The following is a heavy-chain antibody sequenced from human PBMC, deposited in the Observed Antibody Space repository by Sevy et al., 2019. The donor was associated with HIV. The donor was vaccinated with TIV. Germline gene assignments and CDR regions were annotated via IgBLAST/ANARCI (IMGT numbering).Heavy chain of an antibody. Sequence: GGSLRLSCEASGFTVSGNYMAWVRLAPGKGLEWVSLIDSGGSTYYADSVKGRFTISRDNAKNTLYLQMNPLRAEDTGLYFRAGERYHDASGYYYYYYGMDVWGQGTTVTGSS. CDR2: IDSGGST. CDR1: GFTVSGNY. CDR3: AGERYHDASGYYYYYYGMDV. D-gene: IGHD3-22*01. J-gene: IGHJ6*02. V-gene: IGHV3-66*01.